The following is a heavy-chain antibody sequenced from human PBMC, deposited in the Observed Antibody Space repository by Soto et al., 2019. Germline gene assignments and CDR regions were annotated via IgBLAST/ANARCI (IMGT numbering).Heavy chain of an antibody. CDR1: TGSISPYY. Sequence: TLSLTCTVSTGSISPYYWTWIRQPPGKGLEWIGSIYYSGSTNYNPSLQSRVTISVDTSMKQFSLRLKSVTAADTGVYSCARLRGGIFGPSDYWGQGTPVTVSS. CDR3: ARLRGGIFGPSDY. V-gene: IGHV4-59*08. J-gene: IGHJ4*02. CDR2: IYYSGST. D-gene: IGHD3-3*01.